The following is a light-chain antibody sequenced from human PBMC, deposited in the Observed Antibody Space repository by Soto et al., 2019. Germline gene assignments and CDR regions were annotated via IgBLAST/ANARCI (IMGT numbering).Light chain of an antibody. CDR1: QSVSSSY. V-gene: IGKV3-20*01. Sequence: EIVLTQSPGTLSLSPGERATLSCRASQSVSSSYLAWYQQKPGQAPRLLIYGASSRATGIPDRFSGSGSGTDFNLNISRLEHEDFAVYYCQQYGSSLFTFGPGTKVDIK. J-gene: IGKJ3*01. CDR2: GAS. CDR3: QQYGSSLFT.